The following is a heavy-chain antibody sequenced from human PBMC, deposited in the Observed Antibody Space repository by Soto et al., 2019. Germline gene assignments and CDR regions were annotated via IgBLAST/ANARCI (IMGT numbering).Heavy chain of an antibody. D-gene: IGHD3-10*01. CDR2: IIPIFGTA. Sequence: ASVKVSCKASGGTFSSYAISWVRQAPGQGLEWMGGIIPIFGTANYAQKFQGRVTITADESTSTAYMELSSLRSEDTAVYYCARDLTSITMVRGVIMDYYYYYGMDVWGQGTTVTVSS. CDR3: ARDLTSITMVRGVIMDYYYYYGMDV. CDR1: GGTFSSYA. J-gene: IGHJ6*02. V-gene: IGHV1-69*13.